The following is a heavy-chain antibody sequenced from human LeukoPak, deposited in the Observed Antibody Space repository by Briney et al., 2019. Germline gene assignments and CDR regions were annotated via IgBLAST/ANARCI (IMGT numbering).Heavy chain of an antibody. CDR2: INWNGGST. J-gene: IGHJ4*02. Sequence: GGSLRLSCAASGFTFDDYGMSWVRQAPGKGLEWVSRINWNGGSTGYADSVKGRFTISRDNAKNSLYLQMNSLRAEDTALYYCAREPRANLKDSSGYYFLTYYFDYWGQGTLVTVSS. V-gene: IGHV3-20*04. D-gene: IGHD3-22*01. CDR1: GFTFDDYG. CDR3: AREPRANLKDSSGYYFLTYYFDY.